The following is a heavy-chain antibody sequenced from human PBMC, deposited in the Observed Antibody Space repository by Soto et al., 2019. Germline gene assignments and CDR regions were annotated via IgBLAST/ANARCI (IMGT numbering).Heavy chain of an antibody. D-gene: IGHD1-7*01. CDR1: GFTFNTYS. CDR2: ISGSSNYI. V-gene: IGHV3-21*01. Sequence: GGSLRLSCAASGFTFNTYSMNWVRQAPGKGLEWVSCISGSSNYIYYADSVKGRFTISRDNAKNSLYLQLNSLRAEDTAVYYCVRAPNYIYLYDAFDIWGQGTMATVSS. CDR3: VRAPNYIYLYDAFDI. J-gene: IGHJ3*02.